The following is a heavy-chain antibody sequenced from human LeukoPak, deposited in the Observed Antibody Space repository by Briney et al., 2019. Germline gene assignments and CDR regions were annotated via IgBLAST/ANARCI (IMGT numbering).Heavy chain of an antibody. D-gene: IGHD2-15*01. CDR3: ARGYCSGGSCYPANDYYYYGMDV. J-gene: IGHJ6*02. CDR2: IIPIFGTA. Sequence: GASVKVSCKASGGTFSSYAISWVRQAPGQGLEWMGGIIPIFGTANYAQKLQGRVTMTTDTSTSTAYMELRSLRSDDTAVYYCARGYCSGGSCYPANDYYYYGMDVWGQGTTVTVSS. CDR1: GGTFSSYA. V-gene: IGHV1-69*05.